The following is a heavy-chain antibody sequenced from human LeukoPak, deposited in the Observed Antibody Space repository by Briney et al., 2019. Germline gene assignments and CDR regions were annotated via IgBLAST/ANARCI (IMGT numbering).Heavy chain of an antibody. D-gene: IGHD4-23*01. CDR2: ISDSGGST. CDR1: GFTFSTYA. J-gene: IGHJ4*02. CDR3: ASLYGGNSAYYFDY. V-gene: IGHV3-23*01. Sequence: GGSLRLSCAASGFTFSTYAMNWVRQAPGKGLEWVSAISDSGGSTYYADSVKGRFTISRDNSKNTLYLQMNSLRAEDTAVYYCASLYGGNSAYYFDYWGQGTLVTVSS.